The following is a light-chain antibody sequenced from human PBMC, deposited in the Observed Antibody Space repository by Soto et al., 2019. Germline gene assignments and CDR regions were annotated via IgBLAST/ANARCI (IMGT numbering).Light chain of an antibody. CDR3: AAWDSNLGGPA. V-gene: IGLV1-47*01. CDR1: SSNIGSKY. J-gene: IGLJ2*01. Sequence: VLTQPPSASGTPGQRVTISCSGSSSNIGSKYVYWYQQLPGTAPKLLMYRNNQRPSGVPDRFSGSKSGTSASLAISGLRSEDEADYHCAAWDSNLGGPAFGGGTKLTVL. CDR2: RNN.